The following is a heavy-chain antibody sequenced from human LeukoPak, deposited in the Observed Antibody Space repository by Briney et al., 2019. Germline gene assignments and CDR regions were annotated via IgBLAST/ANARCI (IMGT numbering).Heavy chain of an antibody. D-gene: IGHD3-3*01. CDR2: ISGYSGNT. Sequence: ASVKVSCKASGYTFTNYGIVWVRQAPGQGLEWMGWISGYSGNTNYAQKFQGRVTMTTETSTTTAYMELRSLRSDDTAVFYCARASTIWGLNWFDPWGQGTLVTVSS. CDR3: ARASTIWGLNWFDP. V-gene: IGHV1-18*01. J-gene: IGHJ5*02. CDR1: GYTFTNYG.